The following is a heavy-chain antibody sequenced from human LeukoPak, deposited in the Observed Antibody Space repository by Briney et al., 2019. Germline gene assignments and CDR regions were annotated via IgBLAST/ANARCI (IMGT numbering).Heavy chain of an antibody. CDR3: ARGSDGTDCSSTSCYDWPVYYYYYMDV. D-gene: IGHD2-2*01. Sequence: GGSLRLSCAASGFTFSTYSMNWVRQAPGKGLEWVSSISSSSSYIYYADSVKGRFTISRDNAKNSLYLQMNSLRAEDTAVYYCARGSDGTDCSSTSCYDWPVYYYYYMDVWGKGTTVTISS. V-gene: IGHV3-21*04. J-gene: IGHJ6*03. CDR2: ISSSSSYI. CDR1: GFTFSTYS.